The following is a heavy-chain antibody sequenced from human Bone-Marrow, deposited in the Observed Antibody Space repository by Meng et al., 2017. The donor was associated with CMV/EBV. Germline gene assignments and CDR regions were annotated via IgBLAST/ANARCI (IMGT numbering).Heavy chain of an antibody. Sequence: GGSLRLSCAASGFTFSSYSMNWVRQAPGKGLEYVSGISSNGGTTYYADSVKGKFTISRDNSKNTLYLQMGSLRPEDMAVYYCARVALVGVTAPFDYWGQGTRVTVSS. CDR2: ISSNGGTT. V-gene: IGHV3-64*02. D-gene: IGHD1-26*01. J-gene: IGHJ4*02. CDR1: GFTFSSYS. CDR3: ARVALVGVTAPFDY.